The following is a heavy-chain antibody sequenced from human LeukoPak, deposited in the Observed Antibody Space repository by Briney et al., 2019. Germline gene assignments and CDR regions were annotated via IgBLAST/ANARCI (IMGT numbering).Heavy chain of an antibody. Sequence: SVKVSCKASGGTFSSYAISWVRQAPGQGLEWMGRIIPIFGTANYAQKFQGRVTITTDESTSTAYMELSSLRSEDTAVYYGAVTWPLGYYYFDYWGQGTLVTVSS. CDR1: GGTFSSYA. CDR3: AVTWPLGYYYFDY. V-gene: IGHV1-69*05. J-gene: IGHJ4*02. CDR2: IIPIFGTA. D-gene: IGHD7-27*01.